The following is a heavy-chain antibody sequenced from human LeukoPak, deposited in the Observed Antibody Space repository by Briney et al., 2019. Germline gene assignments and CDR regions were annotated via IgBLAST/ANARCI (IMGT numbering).Heavy chain of an antibody. J-gene: IGHJ4*02. V-gene: IGHV4-34*01. CDR3: SRGTRVFWSVYTKKYYLDS. CDR2: INHSGST. Sequence: SETLSLTCAVYGGSFSGYYWSWIRQPPGKGLEWIGEINHSGSTNYNPSLKSRVTISVDTSKNQFSLKLSSVTAADTAVYYCSRGTRVFWSVYTKKYYLDSWGQGPLAPVP. CDR1: GGSFSGYY. D-gene: IGHD3-3*01.